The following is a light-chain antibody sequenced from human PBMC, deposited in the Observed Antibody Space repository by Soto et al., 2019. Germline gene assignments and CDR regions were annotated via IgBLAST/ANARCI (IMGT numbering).Light chain of an antibody. CDR2: KAS. V-gene: IGKV1-5*03. CDR3: QNYNGYPIT. Sequence: DIQMTQSPSALSASVGNSVTITCRASQSLNNWLAWYQQKPGKAPKLLIYKASSLETGVPSRFSGSGSGTEFTLTISSLQPDDFATYYCQNYNGYPITCGQGTRREIK. CDR1: QSLNNW. J-gene: IGKJ5*01.